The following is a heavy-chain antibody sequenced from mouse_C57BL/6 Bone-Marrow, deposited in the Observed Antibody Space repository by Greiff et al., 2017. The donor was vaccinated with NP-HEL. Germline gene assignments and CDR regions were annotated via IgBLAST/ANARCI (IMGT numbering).Heavy chain of an antibody. CDR2: IDPEDGDT. D-gene: IGHD1-1*01. J-gene: IGHJ2*01. V-gene: IGHV14-1*01. Sequence: VQLQQSGAELVRPGASVKLSCTASGFNIKDYYMHWVKQRPEQGLEWIGRIDPEDGDTEYAPKFQGKATMTADTSSNTAYLQLSSLTSEDTAVYYCTLYGSSYPYYFDYWGQGTTLTVSS. CDR3: TLYGSSYPYYFDY. CDR1: GFNIKDYY.